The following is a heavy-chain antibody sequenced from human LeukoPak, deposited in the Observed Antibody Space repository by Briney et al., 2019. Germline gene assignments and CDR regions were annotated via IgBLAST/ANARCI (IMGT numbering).Heavy chain of an antibody. Sequence: GGSLRLSCAASGFTFDDYAMHWVRQAPGKGLEWVSGISWNSGSIGYADSVKGRFTTSRDNAKNSLYLQMNSLRAEDMALYYCAKDRSSGWYGVFDYWGQGTLVTVSS. CDR1: GFTFDDYA. CDR2: ISWNSGSI. J-gene: IGHJ4*02. CDR3: AKDRSSGWYGVFDY. V-gene: IGHV3-9*03. D-gene: IGHD6-19*01.